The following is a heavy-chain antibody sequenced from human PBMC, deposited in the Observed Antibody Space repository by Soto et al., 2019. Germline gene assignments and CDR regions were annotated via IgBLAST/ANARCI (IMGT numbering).Heavy chain of an antibody. D-gene: IGHD6-6*01. CDR3: ARVRIAARPLHWFDP. CDR1: GGSISSSTYY. CDR2: YYYSGST. J-gene: IGHJ5*02. Sequence: SETLSLTCTVSGGSISSSTYYWGWIRQPPGKGLEWIGSYYYSGSTYYNPSLKSRVTISVDTSKNQFSLKLSSVTAADTAVYYCARVRIAARPLHWFDPWGQGILVTVSS. V-gene: IGHV4-39*01.